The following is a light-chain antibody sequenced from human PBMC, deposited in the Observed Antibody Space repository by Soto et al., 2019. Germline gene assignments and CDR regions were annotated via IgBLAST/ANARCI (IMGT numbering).Light chain of an antibody. CDR3: QQTFSIPRT. V-gene: IGKV1-39*01. Sequence: DMQMTQSPSSLSASVGDRVTIACRASQNVRGYLNWYQQKPGKAPDLLIYETSTLQSGVPSRFSGTGYGTDFTLTISSLQPEDFATYYCQQTFSIPRTFGHGTKVDIK. CDR2: ETS. CDR1: QNVRGY. J-gene: IGKJ1*01.